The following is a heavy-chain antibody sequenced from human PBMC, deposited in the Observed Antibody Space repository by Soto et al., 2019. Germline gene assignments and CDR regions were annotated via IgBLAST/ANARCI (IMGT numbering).Heavy chain of an antibody. CDR1: GYKFTSSW. Sequence: GESLKISCRTSGYKFTSSWIAWVRQMPGKGLEWMDIIFPSDSDTRYSPSFQGQVTISADRSTSTVFLQWASLKASDTAVYFCARKDKSGYFNWFDPWGQGTLVTVSS. CDR2: IFPSDSDT. V-gene: IGHV5-51*01. J-gene: IGHJ5*02. D-gene: IGHD3-22*01. CDR3: ARKDKSGYFNWFDP.